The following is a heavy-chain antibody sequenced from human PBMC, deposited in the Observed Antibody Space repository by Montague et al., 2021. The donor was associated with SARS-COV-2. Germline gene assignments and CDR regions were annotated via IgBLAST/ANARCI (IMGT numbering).Heavy chain of an antibody. CDR2: IYYSGST. CDR1: GGSISSYY. CDR3: ARGRDGYYHRSALFDY. V-gene: IGHV4-59*01. J-gene: IGHJ4*02. D-gene: IGHD3-22*01. Sequence: SETLSLTCTVSGGSISSYYWSWIRQPPGKGLEWIGYIYYSGSTNYNPSLKSRATISVDTSKNQFSLKLTSATAADTAVYYCARGRDGYYHRSALFDYWGQGTLVTVSS.